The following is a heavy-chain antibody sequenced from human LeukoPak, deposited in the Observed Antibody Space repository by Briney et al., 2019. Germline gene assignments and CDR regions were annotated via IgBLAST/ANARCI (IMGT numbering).Heavy chain of an antibody. Sequence: GVSVKVSCKASGYTFTSYGISWVRQAPGQGPEWMAWISASNGDTSFAEKVQDRVTLTTDTSTRTAYMELRSLRSDDTAVYYCARAPPGFTHGPGDYWGQGTLVTVSS. D-gene: IGHD5-18*01. V-gene: IGHV1-18*01. J-gene: IGHJ4*02. CDR3: ARAPPGFTHGPGDY. CDR2: ISASNGDT. CDR1: GYTFTSYG.